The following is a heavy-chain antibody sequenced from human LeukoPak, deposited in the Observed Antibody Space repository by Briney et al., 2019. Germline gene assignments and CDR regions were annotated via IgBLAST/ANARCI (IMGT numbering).Heavy chain of an antibody. CDR2: ISSSGSTI. J-gene: IGHJ4*02. CDR1: GFTFSDYY. D-gene: IGHD3-22*01. V-gene: IGHV3-11*01. Sequence: PGGSLRLSCAASGFTFSDYYMSWLRQAPGKGLEWVSYISSSGSTIYYADSVKGRFTISRDNAKNSLYLQMNSLRAEDTAVYYCARDIHYYDSSGYFPLYYWGQGTLVTVSS. CDR3: ARDIHYYDSSGYFPLYY.